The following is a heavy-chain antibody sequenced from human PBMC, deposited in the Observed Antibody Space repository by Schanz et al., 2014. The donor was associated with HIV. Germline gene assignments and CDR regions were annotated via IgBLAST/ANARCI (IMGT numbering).Heavy chain of an antibody. CDR1: GGSFSGYY. CDR3: ARTLPPRRFRGVIFWFWLDP. V-gene: IGHV4-34*02. Sequence: QVHLQQWGAGLLKPSETLSLTCAVYGGSFSGYYWSWIRQSPGKGLEWIGEINHSGRTHYSPSLKRRVTISVDTSKSQFSLRLTSVTAADTALYYCARTLPPRRFRGVIFWFWLDPWGQGTKVTVSS. D-gene: IGHD3-10*01. J-gene: IGHJ5*02. CDR2: INHSGRT.